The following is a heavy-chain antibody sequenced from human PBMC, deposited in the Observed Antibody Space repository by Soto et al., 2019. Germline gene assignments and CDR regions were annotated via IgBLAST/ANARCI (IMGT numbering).Heavy chain of an antibody. Sequence: PWGSLRRSCPASGFSFSLYEMIWVRQPPAKGLEWSTYIGTIGRTQYSAASVTGHVTISPNKSISTAYLQWSRRKASDTAMHYSARHGFPAYYYCYYYGMDGWRQGTTVTVSS. D-gene: IGHD2-2*03. CDR3: ARHGFPAYYYCYYYGMDG. V-gene: IGHV3-48*03. CDR1: GFSFSLYE. CDR2: IGTIGRTQ. J-gene: IGHJ6*02.